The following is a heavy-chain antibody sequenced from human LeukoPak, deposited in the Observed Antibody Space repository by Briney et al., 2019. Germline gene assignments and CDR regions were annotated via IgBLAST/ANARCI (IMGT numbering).Heavy chain of an antibody. V-gene: IGHV4-59*08. CDR3: ARPKLVLAYCGGDCYYMDV. CDR1: GGSISSYY. Sequence: NPSETLSLTCTVSGGSISSYYWSWIRQPPGKGLEWIGYIYYSGSTYYNPSLKSRVTISVDTSKNQFSLKLSSVTAADTAVYYCARPKLVLAYCGGDCYYMDVWGKGTTVTVSS. D-gene: IGHD2-21*01. J-gene: IGHJ6*03. CDR2: IYYSGST.